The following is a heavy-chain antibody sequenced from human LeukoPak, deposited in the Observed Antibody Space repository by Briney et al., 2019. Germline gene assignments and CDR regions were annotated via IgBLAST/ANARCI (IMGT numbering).Heavy chain of an antibody. CDR1: GGSISSGSYF. CDR2: IYTSGST. Sequence: SETLSLTCTVSGGSISSGSYFWTWIRQPAGRGLEWIGRIYTSGSTNYNPSLKSRVTISVDTSKNQFSLKLSSVTAADTAVYYCARVYLGGGHGMVRGVMWFDPWGQGTLVTVSS. V-gene: IGHV4-61*02. CDR3: ARVYLGGGHGMVRGVMWFDP. D-gene: IGHD3-10*01. J-gene: IGHJ5*02.